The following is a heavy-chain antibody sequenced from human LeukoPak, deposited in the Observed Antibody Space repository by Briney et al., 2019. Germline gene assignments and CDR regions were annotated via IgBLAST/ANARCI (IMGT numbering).Heavy chain of an antibody. J-gene: IGHJ4*02. Sequence: SETLSLTCTVSGGSISSYYWSWIRQPPGKGLEWIGYIYHTGSINYNPSLKSRVTISVDTSKNQFSLKVNSVTAADTAVYCCARALQTRRFDYWGQGTLVTVSS. CDR2: IYHTGSI. CDR1: GGSISSYY. CDR3: ARALQTRRFDY. V-gene: IGHV4-59*01.